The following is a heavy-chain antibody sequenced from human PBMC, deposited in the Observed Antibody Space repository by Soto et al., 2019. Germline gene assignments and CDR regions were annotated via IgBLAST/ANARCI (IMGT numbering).Heavy chain of an antibody. V-gene: IGHV5-51*01. D-gene: IGHD5-18*01. CDR3: ARQGYSYGSYYYYGMDV. CDR1: GYSFTSYW. CDR2: IYPGDSDT. Sequence: GESLKISCKGSGYSFTSYWIGWMRQMPGKGLEWMGIIYPGDSDTRYSPSFQGQVTISADKSISTAYLQWSSLKASDTAMYYCARQGYSYGSYYYYGMDVWGQGTTVTVSS. J-gene: IGHJ6*02.